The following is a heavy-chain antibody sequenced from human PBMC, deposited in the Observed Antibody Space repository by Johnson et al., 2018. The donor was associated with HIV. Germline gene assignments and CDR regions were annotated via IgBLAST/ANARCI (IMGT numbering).Heavy chain of an antibody. V-gene: IGHV3-23*04. CDR1: GFTFSSYA. J-gene: IGHJ3*02. CDR2: ISGSGGST. D-gene: IGHD3-9*01. Sequence: VQLVESGGGLVQPGGSLRLSCAASGFTFSSYAMSWVRQAPGKGLEWVSAISGSGGSTYYADSVKGRFTISRDNSKNTLYLQMNSLKAEDTAVYYCARSEVRYFDGSYQRGAFDIWGQGTMVTVSS. CDR3: ARSEVRYFDGSYQRGAFDI.